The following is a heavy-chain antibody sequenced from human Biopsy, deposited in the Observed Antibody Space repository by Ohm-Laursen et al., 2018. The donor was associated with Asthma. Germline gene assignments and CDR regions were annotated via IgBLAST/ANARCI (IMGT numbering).Heavy chain of an antibody. J-gene: IGHJ3*02. CDR3: ARQSGQDYGDSSGFDI. CDR2: VSSDGHNK. D-gene: IGHD3-22*01. CDR1: GFVFSQCG. Sequence: SLRLSCSASGFVFSQCGMHWVRQGPGKGLEWVALVSSDGHNKYYEDSVKGRFTISRDNSKNRLYLQINRLTVEDSAVYFCARQSGQDYGDSSGFDIWGQGTKVAVSS. V-gene: IGHV3-30*03.